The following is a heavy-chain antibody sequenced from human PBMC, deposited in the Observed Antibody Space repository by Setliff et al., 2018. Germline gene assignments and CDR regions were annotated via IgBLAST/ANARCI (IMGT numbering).Heavy chain of an antibody. CDR1: DGSSSSHY. J-gene: IGHJ6*03. V-gene: IGHV4-59*11. D-gene: IGHD3-3*01. Sequence: SETLSLTCTVSDGSSSSHYWSWIRQPPGKGLEWIGYIHFSGTTNYNPSLKSRVTLSLETSKNQFSLELSSVTAADTAMYYCARVTGFSYMDVWGKGTTVTVSS. CDR3: ARVTGFSYMDV. CDR2: IHFSGTT.